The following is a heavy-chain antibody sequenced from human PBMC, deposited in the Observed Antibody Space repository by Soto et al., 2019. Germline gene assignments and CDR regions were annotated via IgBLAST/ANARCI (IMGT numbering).Heavy chain of an antibody. Sequence: ASVKVSCKASGYTFINHGISWVRQAPGQGLEWMGWDSGSNGNTKYAQKFQGRVTMTTETSTSTAHMELRNLRSDDTAVYFCARDFYPLAYYFDPWGQGTLVTVSS. CDR3: ARDFYPLAYYFDP. V-gene: IGHV1-18*04. CDR1: GYTFINHG. CDR2: DSGSNGNT. J-gene: IGHJ4*02.